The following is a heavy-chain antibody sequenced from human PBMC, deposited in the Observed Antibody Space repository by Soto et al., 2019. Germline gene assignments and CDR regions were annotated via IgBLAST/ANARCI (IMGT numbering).Heavy chain of an antibody. D-gene: IGHD2-2*02. J-gene: IGHJ4*02. CDR3: AIGGQYRYFYY. Sequence: QVQLVQSGAEVKKPGASVKVSCTTSGYTFTLFGITWVRQAPGQSLEWLGWISPYNGDTKYAEKLEGRVTLTTDTTTDTAYMDLTSMTSDDTAEYYCAIGGQYRYFYYWGQGALVTVS. CDR1: GYTFTLFG. CDR2: ISPYNGDT. V-gene: IGHV1-18*01.